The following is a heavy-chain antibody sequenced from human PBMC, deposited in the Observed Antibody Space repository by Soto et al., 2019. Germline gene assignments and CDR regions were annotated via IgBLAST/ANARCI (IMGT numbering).Heavy chain of an antibody. CDR3: ARDVGATGG. CDR1: GYTFTSYA. V-gene: IGHV1-3*01. CDR2: INAGNGNT. D-gene: IGHD1-26*01. J-gene: IGHJ4*02. Sequence: QVQLVQSGAEVKKPGASVKVSCKASGYTFTSYAMHWVRQAPGQRLEWMGWINAGNGNTKYSQKFQGRVTITRDTSARTAYMELSSLKSEDTAVDYWARDVGATGGWGQGTLVTVSS.